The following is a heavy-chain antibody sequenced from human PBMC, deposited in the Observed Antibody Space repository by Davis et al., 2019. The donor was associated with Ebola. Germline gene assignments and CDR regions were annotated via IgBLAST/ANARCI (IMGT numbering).Heavy chain of an antibody. J-gene: IGHJ4*02. CDR3: TSTVDTADY. V-gene: IGHV3-73*01. CDR2: IRSKANSYAT. CDR1: GYTFTGYY. Sequence: KVSCKASGYTFTGYYMHWVRQASGKGLEWVGRIRSKANSYATAYAASVKGRFTISRDDSKNTAYLQMNSLKTEDTAVYYCTSTVDTADYWGQGTLVTVSS. D-gene: IGHD5-18*01.